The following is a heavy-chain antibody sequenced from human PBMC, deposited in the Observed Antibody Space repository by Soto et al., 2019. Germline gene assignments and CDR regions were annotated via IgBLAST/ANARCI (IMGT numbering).Heavy chain of an antibody. J-gene: IGHJ4*02. Sequence: ASVKVSCKASGYTFTSYGISWVRQAPGQGLEWMGWISAYNGNTNYAQKLQGRVTMTTDTSTSTAYMELRSLRSDDTAVYYCARDSEYYDILTGYPQPFDYWGQGTLVTVSS. D-gene: IGHD3-9*01. CDR1: GYTFTSYG. CDR2: ISAYNGNT. V-gene: IGHV1-18*01. CDR3: ARDSEYYDILTGYPQPFDY.